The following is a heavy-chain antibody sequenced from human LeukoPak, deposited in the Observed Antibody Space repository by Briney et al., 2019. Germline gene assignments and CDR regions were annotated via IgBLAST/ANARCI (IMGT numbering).Heavy chain of an antibody. CDR3: AKKVGLVSAPLYYFDV. CDR2: ISGSGGST. Sequence: GGSLRLFCAASGFTFSSYAMSWVRPAPGKGLEWVSAISGSGGSTYYADSVKGRFPISRDNSKNTLFLQMNSLRAEDTAIYYCAKKVGLVSAPLYYFDVWGQGTLVTVSS. J-gene: IGHJ4*02. D-gene: IGHD5/OR15-5a*01. CDR1: GFTFSSYA. V-gene: IGHV3-23*01.